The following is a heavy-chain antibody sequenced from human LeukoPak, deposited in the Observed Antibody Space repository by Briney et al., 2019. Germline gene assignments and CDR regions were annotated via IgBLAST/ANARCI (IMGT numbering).Heavy chain of an antibody. CDR2: IYYSGST. J-gene: IGHJ5*02. Sequence: PSETLSLTCTVSGGSISSSYWSWIRQPPGKGLEWIGYIYYSGSTNYNPSLKSRVTISVDTSKNQFSLKLSSATAADTAVYYCARGGYYGSGNDFRFDPWGQGTLVTVSS. V-gene: IGHV4-59*01. CDR3: ARGGYYGSGNDFRFDP. D-gene: IGHD3-10*01. CDR1: GGSISSSY.